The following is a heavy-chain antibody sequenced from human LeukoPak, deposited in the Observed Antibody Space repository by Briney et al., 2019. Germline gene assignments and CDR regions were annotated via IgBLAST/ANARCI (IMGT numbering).Heavy chain of an antibody. CDR3: ARVGGAAAADGMDV. CDR1: GYTFTSYD. D-gene: IGHD6-13*01. Sequence: ASVKVSCKASGYTFTSYDINWVRQATGQGLEWMGWMNPNSGNTGYAQKFQGRVTMTRNTSISTAYMELSSLRSEDTAVYYCARVGGAAAADGMDVWGQGTTVTVSS. J-gene: IGHJ6*02. V-gene: IGHV1-8*01. CDR2: MNPNSGNT.